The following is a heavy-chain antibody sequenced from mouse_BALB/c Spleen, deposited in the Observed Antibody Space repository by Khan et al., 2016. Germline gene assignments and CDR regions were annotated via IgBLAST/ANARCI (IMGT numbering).Heavy chain of an antibody. Sequence: EVKLEESGGGLVQPGGSMKFSCEASGFTFSNYWMSWVRQSPQKGLEWVAEIRLRSDNYTTHYAESVKGSFTISRDDSKSRLFLQMNSLRAEDTGXYYCTRCNPWYFDVWGAGTTVTVSS. CDR3: TRCNPWYFDV. CDR2: IRLRSDNYTT. J-gene: IGHJ1*01. D-gene: IGHD2-1*01. CDR1: GFTFSNYW. V-gene: IGHV6-6*02.